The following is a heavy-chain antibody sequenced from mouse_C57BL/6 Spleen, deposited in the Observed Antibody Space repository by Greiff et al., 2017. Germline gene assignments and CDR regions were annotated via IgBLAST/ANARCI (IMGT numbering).Heavy chain of an antibody. CDR3: TGQIEDYDLYWYFDV. CDR1: GFTFSNYW. Sequence: EVMLVESGGGLVQPGGSMKLSCVASGFTFSNYWMNWVRQSPEKGLERVAQIRLKSDNYATHYAESVKGWFTISRDDSKSSVYLQMNNLRAEDTGIYYCTGQIEDYDLYWYFDVWGTGTTVTGSS. V-gene: IGHV6-3*01. J-gene: IGHJ1*03. D-gene: IGHD2-4*01. CDR2: IRLKSDNYAT.